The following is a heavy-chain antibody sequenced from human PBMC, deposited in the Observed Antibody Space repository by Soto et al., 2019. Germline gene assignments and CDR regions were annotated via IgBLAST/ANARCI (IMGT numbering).Heavy chain of an antibody. V-gene: IGHV1-69*01. Sequence: QVQLVQSGAEVKKPGSSVKVSCKASGGTFSSYAISWVRQAPGQGLAWMGGIIPIFGTANYAQKFQGRVTITADESTSTAYMELSSLRSEDTAVYYCARVGPYYYDSRRDLNWFDPWGQGTLVTVSS. CDR1: GGTFSSYA. J-gene: IGHJ5*02. CDR2: IIPIFGTA. D-gene: IGHD3-22*01. CDR3: ARVGPYYYDSRRDLNWFDP.